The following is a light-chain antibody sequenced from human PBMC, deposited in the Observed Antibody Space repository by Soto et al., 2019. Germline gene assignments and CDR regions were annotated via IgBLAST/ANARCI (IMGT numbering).Light chain of an antibody. CDR2: AAS. V-gene: IGKV1-9*01. CDR3: QQLNSYPLS. Sequence: DIQLTQSPSFLSASVGEGATITCRASQGISSYLAWYQKKPGKAPKLLIYAASTLQSGVPSRFSGSGSGTEFTLTISSLQPEDFATYYCQQLNSYPLSFGPGTKVDIK. J-gene: IGKJ3*01. CDR1: QGISSY.